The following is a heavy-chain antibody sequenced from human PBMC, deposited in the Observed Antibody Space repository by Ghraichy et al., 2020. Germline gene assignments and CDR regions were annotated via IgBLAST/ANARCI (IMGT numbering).Heavy chain of an antibody. Sequence: GSLRLSCTVSGGSISSSSYYWGWIRQPPGKGLEWIGIIYYSGNTYYSPSLKSRVTISVDTSKYQFSLKLTSVTAADTAVYYCARHVMASHTFDIWGQGSMVTVSS. CDR2: IYYSGNT. V-gene: IGHV4-39*01. CDR1: GGSISSSSYY. J-gene: IGHJ3*02. D-gene: IGHD3-16*01. CDR3: ARHVMASHTFDI.